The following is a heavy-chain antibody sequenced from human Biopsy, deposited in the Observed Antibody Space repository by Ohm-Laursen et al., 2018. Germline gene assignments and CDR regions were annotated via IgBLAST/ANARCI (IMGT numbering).Heavy chain of an antibody. CDR1: GGTYSGYY. Sequence: SETLSLTCAVYGGTYSGYYWSWIRQPPGKGLEWIGEVHHDGRANYNPSLKSRVTISGDMSKRQFSLKLSGVTAADTAVYYCARDFRAGSGFLRSNNHYCGMDVWGPGTRVTVSS. J-gene: IGHJ6*02. CDR2: VHHDGRA. CDR3: ARDFRAGSGFLRSNNHYCGMDV. D-gene: IGHD5-24*01. V-gene: IGHV4-34*01.